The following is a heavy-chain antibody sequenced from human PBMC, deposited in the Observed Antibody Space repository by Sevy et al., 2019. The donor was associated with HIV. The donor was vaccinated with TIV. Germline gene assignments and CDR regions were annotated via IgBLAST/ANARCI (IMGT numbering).Heavy chain of an antibody. CDR2: ISGSGGST. V-gene: IGHV3-23*01. Sequence: GGSLRLSCAASGFTFSSYAMSWVRQAPGKGLEWVSAISGSGGSTYYADSVKGRFTISRDNSKNTLYLQMNSLRAEDMAVYYCAKASYYYDSSGSFDYWGQGTLVTVSS. CDR1: GFTFSSYA. D-gene: IGHD3-22*01. J-gene: IGHJ4*02. CDR3: AKASYYYDSSGSFDY.